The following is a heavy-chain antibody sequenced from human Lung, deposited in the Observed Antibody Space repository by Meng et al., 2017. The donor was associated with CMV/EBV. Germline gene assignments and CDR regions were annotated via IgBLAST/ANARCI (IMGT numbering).Heavy chain of an antibody. CDR1: GFPFSRYW. V-gene: IGHV3-7*04. CDR3: ARGFWNPYYEDTHDF. D-gene: IGHD3-3*01. J-gene: IGHJ4*02. Sequence: GEXXKISCAASGFPFSRYWMSWVRQAPGKGLEWVANINQDEGEKYYVDSVKGRFTISRDNAKNSLYLQMNSLRAEDTAVFYCARGFWNPYYEDTHDFWCQGTXVTVSS. CDR2: INQDEGEK.